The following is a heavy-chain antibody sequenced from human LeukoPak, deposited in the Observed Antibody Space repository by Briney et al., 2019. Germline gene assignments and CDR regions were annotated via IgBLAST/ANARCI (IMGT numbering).Heavy chain of an antibody. J-gene: IGHJ6*02. CDR1: GGSISSYY. Sequence: TSETLSLTCTVSGGSISSYYWSWIRQPAGKGLEWIGRIYTSGSTNYNPSLKSRVTISVDTSKNQFSLKLSSVPAADTAVYYCARVLVRGVRNYYYGMDVWGQGTTVTVSS. CDR2: IYTSGST. V-gene: IGHV4-4*07. D-gene: IGHD3-10*01. CDR3: ARVLVRGVRNYYYGMDV.